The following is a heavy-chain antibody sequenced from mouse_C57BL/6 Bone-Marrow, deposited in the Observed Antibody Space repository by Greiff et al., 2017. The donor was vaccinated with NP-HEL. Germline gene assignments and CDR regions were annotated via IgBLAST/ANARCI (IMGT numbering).Heavy chain of an antibody. V-gene: IGHV1-42*01. D-gene: IGHD2-1*01. CDR3: ATIYSYYAMDY. CDR2: INPSTGGT. J-gene: IGHJ4*01. Sequence: EVKLMESGPELVKPGASVKISCKASGYSFTGYYMNWVKQSPEKSLEWIGEINPSTGGTTYNQKFKAKATLTVDKSSSTAYMQLKSLTSEDSAVYYCATIYSYYAMDYWGQGTSVTVSS. CDR1: GYSFTGYY.